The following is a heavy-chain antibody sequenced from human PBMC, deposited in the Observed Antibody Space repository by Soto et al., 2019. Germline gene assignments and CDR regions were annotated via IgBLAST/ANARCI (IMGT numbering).Heavy chain of an antibody. CDR3: ARGGAGRELRPYYLDF. D-gene: IGHD1-7*01. CDR2: IRGKAYSRTT. Sequence: PGGSLRLSCTTSGFTFGGYTMSWFRQAPGKGLEWVGSIRGKAYSRTTEYAASVNGRFTISRDDSNGIAYLQMNSLNTDDSAVYYCARGGAGRELRPYYLDFWGQVARVTV. J-gene: IGHJ4*02. V-gene: IGHV3-49*03. CDR1: GFTFGGYT.